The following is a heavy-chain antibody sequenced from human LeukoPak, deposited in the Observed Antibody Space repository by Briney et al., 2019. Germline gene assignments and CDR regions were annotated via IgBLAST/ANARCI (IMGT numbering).Heavy chain of an antibody. D-gene: IGHD1-26*01. CDR2: IIPIFGTA. V-gene: IGHV1-69*13. CDR3: ASRSGSYLSFLY. CDR1: GGTFSSYA. Sequence: SVKVSFKASGGTFSSYAISWVRQAPGQGLEWMGGIIPIFGTANYAQKFQGRVTITADESTSTAYMELSSLRSEDTAVYYCASRSGSYLSFLYWGQGTLVTVSS. J-gene: IGHJ4*02.